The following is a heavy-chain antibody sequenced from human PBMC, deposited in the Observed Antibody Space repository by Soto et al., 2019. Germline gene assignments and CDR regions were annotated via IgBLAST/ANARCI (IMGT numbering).Heavy chain of an antibody. CDR1: GGSISGSY. CDR2: VYYTGST. D-gene: IGHD6-19*01. Sequence: LSLTCSVSGGSISGSYWSWIRQSPGKGLEWLGYVYYTGSTNYSPSLRSRVSISVDTSKNEFSLRLSSVTAADTAVYFCARGVAVPGAHIDYWGQGTQVTVSS. J-gene: IGHJ4*02. CDR3: ARGVAVPGAHIDY. V-gene: IGHV4-59*01.